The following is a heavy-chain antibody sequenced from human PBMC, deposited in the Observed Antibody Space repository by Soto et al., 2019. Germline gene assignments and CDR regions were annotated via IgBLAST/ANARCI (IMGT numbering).Heavy chain of an antibody. CDR2: INSDGSST. V-gene: IGHV3-74*01. J-gene: IGHJ6*02. D-gene: IGHD3-10*01. CDR1: GFTFSTYW. Sequence: ELQLVESGGGLVQPGGSLRLSWAAAGFTFSTYWIHWVRQAPGKGLVWVSRINSDGSSTNYADSVKGRFTITRDNAKNTLFLQMNSLRAEDTAVYYCARDRWGGGRDMDVWGQGTTVTVSS. CDR3: ARDRWGGGRDMDV.